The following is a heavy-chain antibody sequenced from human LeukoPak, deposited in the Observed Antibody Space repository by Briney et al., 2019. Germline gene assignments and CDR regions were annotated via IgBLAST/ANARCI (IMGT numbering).Heavy chain of an antibody. D-gene: IGHD6-13*01. V-gene: IGHV3-7*01. CDR1: GFTFSDSW. Sequence: GGSLRLSCAASGFTFSDSWMTWVRQTPGKGLEFVANINQDGSVKNYVGSVKGRFTISRDNAKNSLYLQMNSLRADDTAIYYCARDPGSSSFDYWGQGTLATVSS. J-gene: IGHJ4*02. CDR2: INQDGSVK. CDR3: ARDPGSSSFDY.